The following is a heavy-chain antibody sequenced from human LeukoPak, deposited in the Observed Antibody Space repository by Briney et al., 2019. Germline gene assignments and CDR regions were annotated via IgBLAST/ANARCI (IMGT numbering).Heavy chain of an antibody. Sequence: ASVRVSCKVSGSSLIEFSIHWVRQAPGKGLEWIGGYDPEDGENVYAPKFQGRVALTEDTSTGTASMGLTSLTSEDTAVYFCATPPYCNRTTRSRRPFDVWGQGTLVTVSP. CDR1: GSSLIEFS. D-gene: IGHD2/OR15-2a*01. CDR2: YDPEDGEN. J-gene: IGHJ3*01. V-gene: IGHV1-24*01. CDR3: ATPPYCNRTTRSRRPFDV.